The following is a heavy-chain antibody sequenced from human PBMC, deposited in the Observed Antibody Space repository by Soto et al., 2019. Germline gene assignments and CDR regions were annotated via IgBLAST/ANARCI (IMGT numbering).Heavy chain of an antibody. V-gene: IGHV4-34*01. CDR3: ARNRAFDI. Sequence: QVQVQQWGAGLLKPSETLSLTCAVFGGSFTGYSWSWIRQSPGKGLEWIGEINHSGSTAYNPSLKSRVTISGDTSRNQFSLNLSSVTAADTAVYFCARNRAFDIWGHGTVVTVSS. J-gene: IGHJ3*02. CDR1: GGSFTGYS. CDR2: INHSGST.